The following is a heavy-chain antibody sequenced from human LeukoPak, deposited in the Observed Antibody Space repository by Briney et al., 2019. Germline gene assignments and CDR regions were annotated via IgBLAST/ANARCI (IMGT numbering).Heavy chain of an antibody. D-gene: IGHD3-3*01. CDR1: GFTFSSYG. Sequence: GGSLRLSCAASGFTFSSYGMRWVRQAPGKGPEWVAFIRYDGSNKYYADSVKGRFTISRDNSKNTLYLQMNSLRAEDTAVYYCAKGRFLEWLRFDYWGQGTLVTVSS. CDR3: AKGRFLEWLRFDY. V-gene: IGHV3-30*02. J-gene: IGHJ4*02. CDR2: IRYDGSNK.